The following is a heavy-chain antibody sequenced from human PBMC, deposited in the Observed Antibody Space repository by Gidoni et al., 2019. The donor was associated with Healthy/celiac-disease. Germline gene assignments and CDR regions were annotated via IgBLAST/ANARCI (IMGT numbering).Heavy chain of an antibody. J-gene: IGHJ6*02. CDR3: ALHSALRYFDWLTPPPNGMDV. V-gene: IGHV3-30*04. Sequence: QVQLVESGGGVVQPGRSLRLSCAAAGVPFCSYAMHWVRQAPGKGLEWVAVISYEGSNKYYADSVKGRVTISRDNSKNTLYLQMNSLRAEDTAVYYCALHSALRYFDWLTPPPNGMDVWGQGTTVTVSS. D-gene: IGHD3-9*01. CDR2: ISYEGSNK. CDR1: GVPFCSYA.